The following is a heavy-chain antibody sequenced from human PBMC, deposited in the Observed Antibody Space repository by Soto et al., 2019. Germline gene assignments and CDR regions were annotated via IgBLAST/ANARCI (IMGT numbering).Heavy chain of an antibody. CDR3: ARFDYGDSNWFGP. J-gene: IGHJ5*02. CDR1: GGSISSGGYY. Sequence: QVQLQESGPGLVKPSQTLSLTCTVSGGSISSGGYYWSWIRQHPGKGLEWIGYIYYSGSTYYNPSLKRRVTISVVTSKNQFSLKLSSVTAADTAVYYCARFDYGDSNWFGPWGQGTLVTVSS. D-gene: IGHD4-17*01. V-gene: IGHV4-31*03. CDR2: IYYSGST.